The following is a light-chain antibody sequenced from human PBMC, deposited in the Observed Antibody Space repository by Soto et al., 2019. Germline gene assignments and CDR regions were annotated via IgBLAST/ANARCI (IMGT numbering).Light chain of an antibody. CDR3: QQYNNWPGT. Sequence: IVMTQSPATLSMSPGERATLSCRASQSLNRDLAWYQQKPGQSPRPLMFGASIRATGIPARFSGSGSGTEFTLTIGSLQSEDCALYYCQQYNNWPGTFGQGTKVDIK. CDR2: GAS. V-gene: IGKV3-15*01. J-gene: IGKJ1*01. CDR1: QSLNRD.